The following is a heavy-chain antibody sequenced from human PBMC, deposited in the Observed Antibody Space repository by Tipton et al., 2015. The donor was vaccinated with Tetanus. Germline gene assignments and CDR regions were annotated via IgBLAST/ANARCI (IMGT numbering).Heavy chain of an antibody. CDR3: ARGLGDVSPHNRSTWRYYFDF. CDR2: INPRGST. Sequence: TLSLTCAVSGTTFSAYYWSWIRQPPGKGLEWIGEINPRGSTTYNPSLKSRVTISVDRSKNQFSLEMTSVIAADAAVYYCARGLGDVSPHNRSTWRYYFDFWGQGALVTVSS. J-gene: IGHJ4*02. CDR1: GTTFSAYY. D-gene: IGHD3-10*01. V-gene: IGHV4-34*01.